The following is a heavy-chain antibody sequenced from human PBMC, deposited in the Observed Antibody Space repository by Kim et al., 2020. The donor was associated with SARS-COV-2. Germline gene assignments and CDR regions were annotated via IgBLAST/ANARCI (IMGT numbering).Heavy chain of an antibody. J-gene: IGHJ5*02. CDR3: AKDLIYGDYETFDP. D-gene: IGHD4-17*01. V-gene: IGHV3-30*02. Sequence: ARAAKGRFTISTDNSENSLYLQKKSLRAEDTAVYYCAKDLIYGDYETFDPWGQGTLVTVSS.